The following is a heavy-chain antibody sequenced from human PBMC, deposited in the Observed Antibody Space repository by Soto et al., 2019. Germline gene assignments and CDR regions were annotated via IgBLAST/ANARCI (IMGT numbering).Heavy chain of an antibody. V-gene: IGHV3-30*18. CDR2: ITYDGSNK. D-gene: IGHD6-6*01. J-gene: IGHJ6*03. CDR3: AKSSSSSYYYYYMDV. Sequence: QVQLVESGGSVVQPGRSLRLSCAASGFTFTSYGMHWVRQAPRKGLEWVAVITYDGSNKYYADSVKGRFTISRDNSKNTLYLQMNSLRAEDTAVYYCAKSSSSSYYYYYMDVWGKGTTVTVSS. CDR1: GFTFTSYG.